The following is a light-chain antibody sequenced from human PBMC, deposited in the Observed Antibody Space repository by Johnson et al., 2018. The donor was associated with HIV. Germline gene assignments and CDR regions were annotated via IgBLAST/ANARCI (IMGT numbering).Light chain of an antibody. CDR2: DNN. J-gene: IGLJ1*01. CDR3: ATWDSSLSTYV. V-gene: IGLV1-51*01. Sequence: QPVLTQPPSVSAAPGQKVTISCSGSTSKIGNNYVSWYQHLPGAAPKLLIYDNNKRPSGIPDRFSGSKSGTSATLGITGLKTGDEADYRCATWDSSLSTYVFGTGTKVTVL. CDR1: TSKIGNNY.